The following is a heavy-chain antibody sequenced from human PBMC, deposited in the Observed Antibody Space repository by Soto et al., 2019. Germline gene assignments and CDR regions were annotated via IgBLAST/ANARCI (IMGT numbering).Heavy chain of an antibody. D-gene: IGHD6-19*01. Sequence: QLQLQESGPGLVKPSETLSLTCTVSGGSISSSSYYWGWIRQPPGKGLEWIGSIYYSGSTYYNPSLKSRVTISVDTSKNQFSLKLSSVTAADTAVYYCARQGYSSGDSAIDYWGQGTLVTVSS. CDR1: GGSISSSSYY. J-gene: IGHJ4*02. V-gene: IGHV4-39*01. CDR2: IYYSGST. CDR3: ARQGYSSGDSAIDY.